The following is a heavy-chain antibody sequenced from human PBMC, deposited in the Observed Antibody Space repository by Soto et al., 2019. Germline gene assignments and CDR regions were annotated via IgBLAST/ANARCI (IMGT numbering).Heavy chain of an antibody. CDR3: ARVRVYASSDYYYYMDV. V-gene: IGHV3-7*01. CDR2: IKQDGSEK. Sequence: PGGSLRLSCAASGFTFSSYWMSWVRQAPGKGLEWVANIKQDGSEKYYVDSVKGRFTISRDNAKNSLYLQMNSLRAEDTAVYYCARVRVYASSDYYYYMDVWGKGTTVTVSS. J-gene: IGHJ6*03. CDR1: GFTFSSYW. D-gene: IGHD3-10*01.